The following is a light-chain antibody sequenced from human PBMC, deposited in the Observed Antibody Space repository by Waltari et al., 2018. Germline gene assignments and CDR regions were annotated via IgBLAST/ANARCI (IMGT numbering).Light chain of an antibody. Sequence: QSALTQPASVSGSPGQSITLSCTGTSSDVGNYNLVSWYQQHPGKAPKLMIYEVATRPSGVSNRFSGSKSGNTASLTISGLQAEDEADYYCCSYAASSTWVFGGGTKLTVL. CDR1: SSDVGNYNL. CDR2: EVA. CDR3: CSYAASSTWV. J-gene: IGLJ3*02. V-gene: IGLV2-23*02.